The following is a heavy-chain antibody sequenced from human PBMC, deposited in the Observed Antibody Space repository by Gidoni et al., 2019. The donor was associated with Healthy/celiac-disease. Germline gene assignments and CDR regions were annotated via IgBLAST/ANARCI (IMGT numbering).Heavy chain of an antibody. CDR1: GSTVSSNY. CDR3: AIVAREYQLLFDY. J-gene: IGHJ4*02. Sequence: EVQLVESGGGLVQPGGSPRLTCAASGSTVSSNYMSWVRQAPGKGLEWVSVIYSGGSTYYADSVKGRFTISRDNSKNTLYLQMNSLRAEDTAVYYCAIVAREYQLLFDYWGQGTLVTVSS. CDR2: IYSGGST. D-gene: IGHD2-2*01. V-gene: IGHV3-66*02.